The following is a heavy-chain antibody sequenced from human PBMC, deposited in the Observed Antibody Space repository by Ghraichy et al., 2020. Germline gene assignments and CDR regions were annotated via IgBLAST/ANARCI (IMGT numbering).Heavy chain of an antibody. CDR2: IYHGGST. CDR3: ARFSYYDSSGIDY. D-gene: IGHD3-22*01. V-gene: IGHV4-4*02. J-gene: IGHJ4*02. CDR1: GGSISSSNW. Sequence: SETLSLTCAVSGGSISSSNWWSWVRQPPGKGLEWLGEIYHGGSTNYNPSLKSRVTISVDKSKNQFSLKLSSVTAADTAVYYCARFSYYDSSGIDYWGQGTLVTFSS.